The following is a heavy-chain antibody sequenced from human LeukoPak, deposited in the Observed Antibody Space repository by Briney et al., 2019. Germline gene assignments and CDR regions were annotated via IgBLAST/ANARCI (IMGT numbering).Heavy chain of an antibody. D-gene: IGHD2-15*01. CDR2: IEEDGSVK. V-gene: IGHV3-7*01. CDR3: ARDAGWFRFDY. J-gene: IGHJ4*02. CDR1: GLRFGGSW. Sequence: PGGSLRLSCAASGLRFGGSWMTWVRQAPGKGLECLDNIEEDGSVKNYEDSVKGRFNISRDNAKNSLYLHMNSLRAEDTAVYYCARDAGWFRFDYWGQGTLVTVSS.